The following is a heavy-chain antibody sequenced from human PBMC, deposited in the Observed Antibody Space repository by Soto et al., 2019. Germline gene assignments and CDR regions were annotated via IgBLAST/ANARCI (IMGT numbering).Heavy chain of an antibody. CDR1: GSTFRTSG. D-gene: IGHD1-20*01. J-gene: IGHJ1*01. CDR2: IRPDNGNR. V-gene: IGHV1-18*01. CDR3: ARDTESNRYND. Sequence: ASVKVSCKTSGSTFRTSGIRWLRQAPGQGLEWVGWIRPDNGNRKSAQRLQGRVTLTTDTSASTAYMELRSLTSDDTAMYYCARDTESNRYNDWGQGTLVTVSS.